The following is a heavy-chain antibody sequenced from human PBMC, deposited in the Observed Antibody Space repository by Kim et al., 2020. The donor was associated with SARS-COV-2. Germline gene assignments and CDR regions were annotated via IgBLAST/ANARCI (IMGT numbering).Heavy chain of an antibody. D-gene: IGHD5-18*01. CDR3: AKVHTAMVSDAFDI. Sequence: AASVKGRFTISRDNSKNTLYLQMNSLRAEDTAVYYCAKVHTAMVSDAFDIWGQGTMVTVSS. V-gene: IGHV3-30*02. J-gene: IGHJ3*02.